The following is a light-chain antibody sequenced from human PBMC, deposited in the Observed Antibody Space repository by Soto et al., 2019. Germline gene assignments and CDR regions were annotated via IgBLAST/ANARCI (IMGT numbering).Light chain of an antibody. Sequence: EIVLTQSPGTLSLSPGERATLSCRASQSVSSSYLAWYQQKPGQAPRLLIYGASSRATGIPDRFSGSGSGTDFTLTISSLEPEDFAVYYCQQYGSSPLYTFGQGTKVEIK. CDR2: GAS. CDR3: QQYGSSPLYT. CDR1: QSVSSSY. J-gene: IGKJ2*01. V-gene: IGKV3-20*01.